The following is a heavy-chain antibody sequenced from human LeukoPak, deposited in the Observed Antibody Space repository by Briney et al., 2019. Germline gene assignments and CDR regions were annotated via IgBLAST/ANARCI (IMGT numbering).Heavy chain of an antibody. D-gene: IGHD3-10*01. CDR3: ARDLMVRGVPTKHYFDY. CDR2: IYYSGST. CDR1: GGSISSGDYY. V-gene: IGHV4-30-4*01. J-gene: IGHJ4*02. Sequence: SETLSLTCTVSGGSISSGDYYWSWIRQPPGKGLEWIGYIYYSGSTYYNPSLKSRVTISVDTSKNQFSLELSSVTAADAAVYYCARDLMVRGVPTKHYFDYWGQGTLVTVSS.